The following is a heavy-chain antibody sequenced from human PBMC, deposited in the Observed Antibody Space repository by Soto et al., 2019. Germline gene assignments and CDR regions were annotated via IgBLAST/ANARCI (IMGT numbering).Heavy chain of an antibody. D-gene: IGHD1-26*01. CDR2: ISYDGSNK. V-gene: IGHV3-30*18. Sequence: QVQLVESGGGMVQPGRSLRLSCAASGFTFSSYGMHRVRQAPGKGLEWVAVISYDGSNKYYADSVKGRFTISRDNSKNTLYLQMNSLRAEDTAVYYCAKDSPDYSGSPQGWGQGTLVTVSS. CDR3: AKDSPDYSGSPQG. J-gene: IGHJ4*02. CDR1: GFTFSSYG.